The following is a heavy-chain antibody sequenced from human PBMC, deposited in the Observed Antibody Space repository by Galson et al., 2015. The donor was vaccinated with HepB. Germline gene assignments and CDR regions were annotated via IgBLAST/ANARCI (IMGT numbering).Heavy chain of an antibody. Sequence: SCKASGYTFTRYGISWVRPAPGQGLEWMGWISAYNGNTNYAQKLQGRVTMTTDTSTSTAYMELRSLRSDDTAVYYCARMPIIWFGELLPHYYGMDVWGQGTTVTVSS. D-gene: IGHD3-10*01. J-gene: IGHJ6*02. CDR1: GYTFTRYG. V-gene: IGHV1-18*01. CDR3: ARMPIIWFGELLPHYYGMDV. CDR2: ISAYNGNT.